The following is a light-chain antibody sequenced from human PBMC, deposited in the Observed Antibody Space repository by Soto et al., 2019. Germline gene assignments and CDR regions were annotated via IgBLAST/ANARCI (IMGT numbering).Light chain of an antibody. Sequence: AIQMTQSPSSLSASVGDRVTITCRASQAIRNDLGWYQQKPRKAPRLLIYAISSLHSGVPSRFSGSGSGTDFTLTISSLQPEDFATYYCLQDNNYPWTFGQGTKVDIK. CDR2: AIS. CDR1: QAIRND. CDR3: LQDNNYPWT. V-gene: IGKV1-6*01. J-gene: IGKJ1*01.